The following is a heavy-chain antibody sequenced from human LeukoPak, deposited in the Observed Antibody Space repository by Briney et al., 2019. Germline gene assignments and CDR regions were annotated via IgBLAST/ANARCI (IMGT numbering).Heavy chain of an antibody. CDR1: GGSISGGGYS. J-gene: IGHJ5*01. CDR3: ARVGYVVLAGYRFYT. CDR2: IYHSGST. Sequence: SQTLSLTCAVSGGSISGGGYSGSWIRQPPGKGLEWIGYIYHSGSTYYNPSLKGQDTISVERSKNQFSLKLRSLTASAPAGYYCARVGYVVLAGYRFYTCGHRNLVTVSS. V-gene: IGHV4-30-2*01. D-gene: IGHD3-9*01.